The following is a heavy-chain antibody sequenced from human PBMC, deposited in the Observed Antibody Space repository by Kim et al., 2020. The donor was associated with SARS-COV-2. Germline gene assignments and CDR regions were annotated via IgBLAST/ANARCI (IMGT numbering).Heavy chain of an antibody. V-gene: IGHV1-18*01. CDR3: ARDQDYGDPEAIRYYYYGMDV. J-gene: IGHJ6*02. CDR1: GYTFTSYG. Sequence: ASVKVSCKASGYTFTSYGISWVRQAPGQGLEWMGWISAYNGNTNYAQKLQGRVTMTTDTSTSTAYMELRSLRSDDTAVYYCARDQDYGDPEAIRYYYYGMDVWGQGTTVTVSS. D-gene: IGHD4-17*01. CDR2: ISAYNGNT.